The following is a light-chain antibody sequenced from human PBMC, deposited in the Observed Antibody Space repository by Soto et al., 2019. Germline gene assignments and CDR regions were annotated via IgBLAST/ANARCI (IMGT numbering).Light chain of an antibody. CDR2: AAS. V-gene: IGKV1-39*01. CDR1: QTISIY. Sequence: DLQMTQSPSSLSASVGDRVTITCRASQTISIYLNWYQQKLGKAPKLLIYAASSLQSGVPLRFSGGGSGTDFTLTISSLQPEDFATYYCQQSYSTPWTFGPGTKVEIK. CDR3: QQSYSTPWT. J-gene: IGKJ1*01.